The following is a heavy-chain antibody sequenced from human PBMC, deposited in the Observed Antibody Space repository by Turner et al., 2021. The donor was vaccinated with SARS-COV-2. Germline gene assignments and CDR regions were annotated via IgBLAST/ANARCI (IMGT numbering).Heavy chain of an antibody. CDR2: MNQDRSEK. D-gene: IGHD6-19*01. J-gene: IGHJ4*02. CDR3: ARAVAGLLFDY. V-gene: IGHV3-7*04. Sequence: EVQLGEFGGGLVQPGGFLRLLCAASGFTFSSYWMSLVRQAPGKGLEWVANMNQDRSEKYYVDSVKGRFTISRDNAKNALYLQMNSLRAEDTALYYCARAVAGLLFDYWGQGTLVTVSS. CDR1: GFTFSSYW.